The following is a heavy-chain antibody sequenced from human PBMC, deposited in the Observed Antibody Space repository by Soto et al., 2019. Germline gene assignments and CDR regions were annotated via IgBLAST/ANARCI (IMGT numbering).Heavy chain of an antibody. V-gene: IGHV1-46*01. D-gene: IGHD2-15*01. CDR2: INPSGGST. J-gene: IGHJ6*02. CDR3: AREEYCSGGSCYPARYYYGIDV. Sequence: SVKVYCKAAGYTFTSYYMHWVRQAHGQGLEWMGIINPSGGSTSYAQKFQGRVTMTRDTSTSTVYMELSSLRSEDTAVYYCAREEYCSGGSCYPARYYYGIDVWGQGTTVTVSS. CDR1: GYTFTSYY.